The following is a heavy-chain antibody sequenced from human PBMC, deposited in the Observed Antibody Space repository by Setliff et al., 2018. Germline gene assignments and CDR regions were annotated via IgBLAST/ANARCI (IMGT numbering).Heavy chain of an antibody. V-gene: IGHV4-61*01. D-gene: IGHD6-19*01. CDR2: IYYSGST. CDR3: AGLSLAGVAGTLARGWVCP. Sequence: PSETLSLTCTVSGGSVGNCYYYCHWIRQPAGKGLECIGYIYYSGSTNYNPSLKSRVTISVDTSKNPFYLMLSSVTAADTAVFYCAGLSLAGVAGTLARGWVCPGGQGTLVAVSS. J-gene: IGHJ5*02. CDR1: GGSVGNCYYY.